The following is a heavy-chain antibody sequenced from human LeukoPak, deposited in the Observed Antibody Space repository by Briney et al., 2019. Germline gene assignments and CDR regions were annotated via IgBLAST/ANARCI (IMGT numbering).Heavy chain of an antibody. CDR1: GFTFDDYA. D-gene: IGHD6-6*01. CDR2: ISWNSGSI. CDR3: AKDIWYSSSSGGFDY. V-gene: IGHV3-9*01. J-gene: IGHJ4*02. Sequence: GGSLRLSCAASGFTFDDYAMHWVRQAPGKGLEWVSGISWNSGSIGYADSAKGRFTISRDNAKNSLYLQMNSLRAEDTALYYCAKDIWYSSSSGGFDYWGQGTLVTVSS.